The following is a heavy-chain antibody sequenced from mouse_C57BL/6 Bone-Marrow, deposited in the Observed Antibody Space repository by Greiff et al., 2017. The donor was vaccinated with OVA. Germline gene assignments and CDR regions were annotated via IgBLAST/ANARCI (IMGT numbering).Heavy chain of an antibody. J-gene: IGHJ1*03. CDR3: ARYLQPYWYFDV. V-gene: IGHV1-55*01. Sequence: QVQLQQPGAELVKPGASVKMSCKASGYTFTSYWITWVKQRPGQGLEWIGDIYPGSGSTNYNEKFKSKATLTVDTSSSTAYMQLSSLTSEDSAVYYGARYLQPYWYFDVWGTGTTVTVSS. CDR2: IYPGSGST. D-gene: IGHD5-1*01. CDR1: GYTFTSYW.